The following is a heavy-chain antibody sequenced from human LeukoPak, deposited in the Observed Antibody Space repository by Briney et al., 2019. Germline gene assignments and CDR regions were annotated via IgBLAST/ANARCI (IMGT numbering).Heavy chain of an antibody. CDR1: GGSISTTSTY. V-gene: IGHV4-39*01. CDR2: IYYSGTT. Sequence: SETLSLTCTVSGGSISTTSTYWGWIRQPPGKGLEWIGSIYYSGTTYYNPSLKSRVTIFVDTSKNQFSLKLSSMTAADMATYYCARSIAGDGPTHNWFGPWGQGALVTVSS. CDR3: ARSIAGDGPTHNWFGP. J-gene: IGHJ5*02. D-gene: IGHD6-13*01.